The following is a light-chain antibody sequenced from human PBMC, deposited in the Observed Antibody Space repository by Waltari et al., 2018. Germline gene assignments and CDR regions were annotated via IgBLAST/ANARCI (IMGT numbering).Light chain of an antibody. CDR1: SNDIGRSNY. Sequence: QSALTQPASVSGSPGQSITISCTGTSNDIGRSNYVSWYQQHSGKAPKLLIYDVSNRPSGVSYRFSGSRSGNTASLTISGLQADDEADYFCSSWTGTSTLVLFGGGTRLTVL. CDR3: SSWTGTSTLVL. V-gene: IGLV2-14*03. CDR2: DVS. J-gene: IGLJ2*01.